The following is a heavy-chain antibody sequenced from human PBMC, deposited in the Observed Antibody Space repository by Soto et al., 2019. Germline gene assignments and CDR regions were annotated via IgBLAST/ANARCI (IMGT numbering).Heavy chain of an antibody. CDR1: GFTFSSYA. CDR3: AKGPYDFWSGYYVPIGAPDY. J-gene: IGHJ4*02. Sequence: GGSLRLSCAASGFTFSSYAMSWVRQAPGKGLEWVSAISGSGGSTYYADSVKGRFTISRDNSKNTLYLQMNGLRAEDTAVYYCAKGPYDFWSGYYVPIGAPDYWGQGTLVTVSS. CDR2: ISGSGGST. D-gene: IGHD3-3*01. V-gene: IGHV3-23*01.